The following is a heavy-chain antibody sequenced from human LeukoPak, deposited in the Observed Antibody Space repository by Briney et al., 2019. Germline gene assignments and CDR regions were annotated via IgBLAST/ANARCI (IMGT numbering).Heavy chain of an antibody. V-gene: IGHV3-7*01. D-gene: IGHD2-8*02. Sequence: PGGSQRLSCAASGFTFTNHWMSWVRQAPGKGLEWVANINQDGSEKFYVDSVKGRFTISRDNAKNSLYLQMNSLRAEDTAVYYCARDWWWPGPWGQGTLVTVSS. J-gene: IGHJ4*02. CDR3: ARDWWWPGP. CDR1: GFTFTNHW. CDR2: INQDGSEK.